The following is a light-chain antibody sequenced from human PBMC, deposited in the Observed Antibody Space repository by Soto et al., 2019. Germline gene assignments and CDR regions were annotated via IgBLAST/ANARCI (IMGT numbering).Light chain of an antibody. J-gene: IGKJ4*01. Sequence: DIVMTQSPDSLAVSLGERATINCKSSQSLFYSPNNKTYLAWYQHKAGQSPKLLIYRASNRESGVPDRFSGSGSGTDFTLTISSLQAEDVAVYYCQQYYRVPQLTFGAGTKVEIK. CDR2: RAS. CDR3: QQYYRVPQLT. V-gene: IGKV4-1*01. CDR1: QSLFYSPNNKTY.